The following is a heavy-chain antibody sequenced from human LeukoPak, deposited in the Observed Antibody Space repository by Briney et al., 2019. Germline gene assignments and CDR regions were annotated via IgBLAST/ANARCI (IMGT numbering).Heavy chain of an antibody. Sequence: PGGSLRLSCAASGSTFSNDWMSWVRQAPGKGLEGVGNINQHGSETYYGDSLKGRFTISRDNSKNTLYLHMNRLRAEDTAVYYCARDDNWRPCEYWGQGILVTVSS. CDR1: GSTFSNDW. D-gene: IGHD3-3*01. J-gene: IGHJ4*02. V-gene: IGHV3-7*01. CDR2: INQHGSET. CDR3: ARDDNWRPCEY.